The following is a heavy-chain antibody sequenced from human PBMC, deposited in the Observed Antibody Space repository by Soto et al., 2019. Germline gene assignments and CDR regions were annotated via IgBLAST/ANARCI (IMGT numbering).Heavy chain of an antibody. CDR1: GGTFSSYA. D-gene: IGHD5-18*01. Sequence: QVQLVQSGAEVKKPGSSVKVSCKASGGTFSSYAISWVRQAPGQGLEWMGGIIPIFGTANYAQKFQGRVTITADESTSTAYMELSSLRSEDTAVYYCARDRGYSYGYSYYYYGMDVWGQGTMVTVSS. CDR2: IIPIFGTA. V-gene: IGHV1-69*01. CDR3: ARDRGYSYGYSYYYYGMDV. J-gene: IGHJ6*02.